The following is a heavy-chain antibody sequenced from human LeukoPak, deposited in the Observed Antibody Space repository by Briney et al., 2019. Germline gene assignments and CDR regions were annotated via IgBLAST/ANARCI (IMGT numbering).Heavy chain of an antibody. D-gene: IGHD2-21*02. CDR2: ISAYNGNT. Sequence: ASVKVSCTASGYTFTSYAMNWVRQAPGQGLEWMGWISAYNGNTNYAQKLQGRVTMTTGTSTSTAYMELRSLRSDDTAVYYCARDGSHCGGDCYSIAFDIWGQGTMVTVSS. CDR1: GYTFTSYA. V-gene: IGHV1-18*01. CDR3: ARDGSHCGGDCYSIAFDI. J-gene: IGHJ3*02.